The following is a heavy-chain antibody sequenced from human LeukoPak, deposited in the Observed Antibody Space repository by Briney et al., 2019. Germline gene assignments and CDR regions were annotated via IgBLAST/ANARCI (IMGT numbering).Heavy chain of an antibody. J-gene: IGHJ6*03. Sequence: PSETLSLTCAVYGGSFSGYYWNWIRQPPGKGLEWIGEINNSGSTNYNPSLKSRVTISRDTSKNQFSLKLSSVTAADTAVYYCSRVTPGYYYYMDVWGKGTTVTISS. V-gene: IGHV4-34*01. CDR3: SRVTPGYYYYMDV. CDR1: GGSFSGYY. CDR2: INNSGST.